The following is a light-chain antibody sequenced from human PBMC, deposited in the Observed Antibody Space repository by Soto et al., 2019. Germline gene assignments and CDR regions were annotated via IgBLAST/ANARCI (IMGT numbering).Light chain of an antibody. Sequence: DIQMTQSPSSLSASVGDRVTITCRASQSISSYLNWYQQKPGKAPKLLIYAASSLQSGVPSRFSVSGSGTDFTPTISSLQPEDFATYYCQQSYSTPPWTFGQGTKVEIK. CDR3: QQSYSTPPWT. J-gene: IGKJ1*01. V-gene: IGKV1-39*01. CDR1: QSISSY. CDR2: AAS.